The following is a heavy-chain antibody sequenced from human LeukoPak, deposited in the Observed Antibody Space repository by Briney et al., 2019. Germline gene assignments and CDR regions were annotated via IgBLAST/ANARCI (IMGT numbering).Heavy chain of an antibody. CDR1: GFTFSSYA. CDR3: AKGQTGEGYFDY. V-gene: IGHV3-23*01. CDR2: MSGSGGST. J-gene: IGHJ4*02. D-gene: IGHD7-27*01. Sequence: GGSLRLSCAASGFTFSSYAMSWVRQAQGKGLEWVSAMSGSGGSTYYADSVKGRFTISRDNSKNTLYLQMNSLRAEDTAVYYCAKGQTGEGYFDYWGQGTLVTVSS.